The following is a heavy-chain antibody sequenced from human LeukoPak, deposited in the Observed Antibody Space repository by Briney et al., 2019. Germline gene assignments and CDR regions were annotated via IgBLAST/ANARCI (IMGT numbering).Heavy chain of an antibody. Sequence: SETLSLTCAVSGDSISSSNWWSWVRQPPGKGLEWIGEIFHSGSVIYNPSLRSRVTISVDKSKNQFSLKLTSVTAADTAVYYCARGSDTSGYYYVSDYWGQGTLVTVSS. J-gene: IGHJ4*02. CDR1: GDSISSSNW. D-gene: IGHD3-22*01. CDR2: IFHSGSV. V-gene: IGHV4-4*02. CDR3: ARGSDTSGYYYVSDY.